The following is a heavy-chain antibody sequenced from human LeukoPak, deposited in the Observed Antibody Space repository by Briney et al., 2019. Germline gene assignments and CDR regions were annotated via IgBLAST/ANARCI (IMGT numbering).Heavy chain of an antibody. CDR1: GGSISSSAFY. Sequence: PSETLSLTCTASGGSISSSAFYWGWIRQPPGKGLEWIGSIYYNANTFYNPSLKSRVTISIDTSNNQFSLNLTSVTAADTAVYYCARHLNYYYYYYMDVWGKGTTVTVSS. V-gene: IGHV4-39*01. CDR3: ARHLNYYYYYYMDV. J-gene: IGHJ6*03. CDR2: IYYNANT.